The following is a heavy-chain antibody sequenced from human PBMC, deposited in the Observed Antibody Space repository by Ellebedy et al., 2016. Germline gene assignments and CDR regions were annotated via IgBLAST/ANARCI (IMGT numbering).Heavy chain of an antibody. CDR3: ARDQDGKGSTSDY. D-gene: IGHD1-14*01. Sequence: GESLKISXAASGFTFSIYSMNWVRQAPGQGLVWVSRINNDGGDTFYAESVKGRFTISRDNAKNTLYLQMNSLRAEDTASYYCARDQDGKGSTSDYWGQGTLVTVSP. V-gene: IGHV3-74*01. CDR2: INNDGGDT. CDR1: GFTFSIYS. J-gene: IGHJ4*02.